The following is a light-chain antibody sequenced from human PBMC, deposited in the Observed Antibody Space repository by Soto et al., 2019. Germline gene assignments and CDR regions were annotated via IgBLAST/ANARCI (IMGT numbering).Light chain of an antibody. Sequence: EIVLTQSPATLSLSPGERATLSCRASQSVSSYLAWYQQKPGQAPRLLIYDASNRATGSPARFSGSGSGTDFTLTIRGLEPEDFSVYYCQRRSNWPPVFGQGTKLEIK. J-gene: IGKJ2*01. CDR2: DAS. CDR1: QSVSSY. CDR3: QRRSNWPPV. V-gene: IGKV3-11*01.